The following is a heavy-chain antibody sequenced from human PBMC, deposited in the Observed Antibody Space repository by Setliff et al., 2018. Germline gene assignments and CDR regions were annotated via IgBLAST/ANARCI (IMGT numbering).Heavy chain of an antibody. D-gene: IGHD3-22*01. Sequence: SETLSLTCTVSGGSISSSSYYWGWIRQPPGKGLEWIGSIYYSGSTYYNLSLKSRVTISVDTSKNQFSLKLSSVTAADTAVYYCARLGSARYDSSGYYPDNWFDPWGQGTLVTVSS. CDR1: GGSISSSSYY. J-gene: IGHJ5*02. CDR3: ARLGSARYDSSGYYPDNWFDP. V-gene: IGHV4-39*01. CDR2: IYYSGST.